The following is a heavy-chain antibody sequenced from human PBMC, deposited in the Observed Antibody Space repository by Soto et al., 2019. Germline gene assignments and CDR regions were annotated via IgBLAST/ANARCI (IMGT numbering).Heavy chain of an antibody. CDR1: GFTFSSYV. Sequence: DVQLLESGGDLVQPGGSLRLSCAASGFTFSSYVMSWVRQAPGKGLEWVSSMSGAGRSSYDADSVKGRFTISRDNSKNTLYLQMNNLRAEDTALYYCAKGPIFGVENIYDYWGQGTLVTVSS. D-gene: IGHD3-3*01. CDR3: AKGPIFGVENIYDY. CDR2: MSGAGRSS. V-gene: IGHV3-23*01. J-gene: IGHJ4*02.